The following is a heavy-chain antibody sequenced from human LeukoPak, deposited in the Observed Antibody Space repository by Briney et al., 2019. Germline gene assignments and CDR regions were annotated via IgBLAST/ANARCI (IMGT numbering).Heavy chain of an antibody. D-gene: IGHD3-10*01. V-gene: IGHV1-2*02. CDR3: ARGLYYFGSGKSDWFDP. CDR2: INPNSGAT. J-gene: IGHJ5*02. Sequence: ASVKVSCKASGYTFTGYHMHWVRQAPGQGLEWMAWINPNSGATDYAQKFQGRVTMTRDTSTSTAYMELSRLRSDDTAVYYCARGLYYFGSGKSDWFDPWGQGTLVTVSS. CDR1: GYTFTGYH.